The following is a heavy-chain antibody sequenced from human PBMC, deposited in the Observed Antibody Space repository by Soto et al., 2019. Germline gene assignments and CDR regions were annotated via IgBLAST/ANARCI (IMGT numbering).Heavy chain of an antibody. Sequence: QVQLQESGPGLVKPSGTLSLTCAVSGDSISRSYWWSWVRQLPGKGPEWIGEIYHSGSTIYNPSLQSRVTLSVDKSKNEFSLKMSSVTDADTAVYYCTSKFGQLLADAFDIWGQGTMVTVSS. J-gene: IGHJ3*02. D-gene: IGHD3-10*01. V-gene: IGHV4-4*02. CDR3: TSKFGQLLADAFDI. CDR2: IYHSGST. CDR1: GDSISRSYW.